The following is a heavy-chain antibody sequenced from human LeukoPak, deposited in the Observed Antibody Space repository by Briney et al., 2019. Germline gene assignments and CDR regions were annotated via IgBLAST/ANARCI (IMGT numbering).Heavy chain of an antibody. D-gene: IGHD5-18*01. V-gene: IGHV4-59*01. J-gene: IGHJ6*02. CDR1: GGSISTYY. CDR3: ARQAPWIQLWPQYYYGMDV. Sequence: NPSETLSLTCTVSGGSISTYYWNWIRQPPGKGLEWIGYIYHSGSTNYSPSLQSRVTISVDTSKNQFSLKLSSVTAADTAVYYCARQAPWIQLWPQYYYGMDVWGQGTTVTVSS. CDR2: IYHSGST.